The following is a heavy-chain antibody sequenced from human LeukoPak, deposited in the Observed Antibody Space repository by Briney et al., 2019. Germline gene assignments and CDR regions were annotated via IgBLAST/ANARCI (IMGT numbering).Heavy chain of an antibody. J-gene: IGHJ4*02. CDR2: IRYHGSDK. Sequence: GESLRLSCAASGFTFSSSGMHWVRQAPGKGLEWVAFIRYHGSDKFYADSVKGRFTISRDNSKNTLYLQMNSLRPEDTSVYYCARSPTSWYFDYWGQGTLVTVSS. V-gene: IGHV3-30*02. D-gene: IGHD2-2*01. CDR3: ARSPTSWYFDY. CDR1: GFTFSSSG.